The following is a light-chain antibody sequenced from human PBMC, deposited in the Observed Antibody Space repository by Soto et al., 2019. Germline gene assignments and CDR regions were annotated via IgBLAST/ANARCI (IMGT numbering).Light chain of an antibody. CDR1: QGISSF. CDR3: QQLDSYPIT. V-gene: IGKV1-9*01. J-gene: IGKJ5*01. Sequence: DIQLTQSPSFLSASVGDRVTITCRASQGISSFLAWYHQKPGKAPKLLIYDASTLKSGVPSRYSGSGSGTEFPLTFSRLQPEDFATYYCQQLDSYPITLGQGTRLEIK. CDR2: DAS.